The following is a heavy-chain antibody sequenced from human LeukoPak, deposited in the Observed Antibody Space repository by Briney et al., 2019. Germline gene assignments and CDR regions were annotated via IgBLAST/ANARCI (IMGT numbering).Heavy chain of an antibody. CDR2: IYPGDSDT. J-gene: IGHJ5*02. D-gene: IGHD2-15*01. CDR1: GYSFTSYW. V-gene: IGHV5-51*01. Sequence: GESLKISCKGSGYSFTSYWIGWVRQMPGKGLEWMGIIYPGDSDTRYSPSFQGQVTISADKSISTAYLQWSSLKASDTAMYYCARLVTYYCSGGSCYSFDPWGQGTLVTVSS. CDR3: ARLVTYYCSGGSCYSFDP.